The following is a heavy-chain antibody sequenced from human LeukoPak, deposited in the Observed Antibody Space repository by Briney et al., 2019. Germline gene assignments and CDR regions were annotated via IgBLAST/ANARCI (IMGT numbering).Heavy chain of an antibody. CDR3: AREYSITGLGN. Sequence: SETLSLTCTVSGGSISSYYWSWIRQPPGKGLEWIGYIYYSGSTYYNPSLKSRVTISVDTSKNQFSLKLSSVTAADTAVYYCAREYSITGLGNWGQGTLVTVSS. V-gene: IGHV4-59*12. CDR2: IYYSGST. J-gene: IGHJ4*02. CDR1: GGSISSYY. D-gene: IGHD1-14*01.